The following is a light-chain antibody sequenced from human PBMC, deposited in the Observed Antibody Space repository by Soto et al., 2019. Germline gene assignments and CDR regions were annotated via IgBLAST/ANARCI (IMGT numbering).Light chain of an antibody. CDR3: QQYDTLPLT. J-gene: IGKJ5*01. CDR1: QDITNY. Sequence: DIQMTQSPSSLSASVGDRVTIICQASQDITNYLNWYQQKPGKAPNLLIHDSSNLETGVPSRFTGSGTATHFSFTISSLQPEDIATYYCQQYDTLPLTFGQGTRLEIK. CDR2: DSS. V-gene: IGKV1-33*01.